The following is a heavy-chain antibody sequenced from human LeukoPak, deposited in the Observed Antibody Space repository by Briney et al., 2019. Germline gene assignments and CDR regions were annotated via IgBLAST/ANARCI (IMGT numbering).Heavy chain of an antibody. CDR2: IYYNGNT. D-gene: IGHD1-26*01. J-gene: IGHJ6*02. Sequence: SETLSLTCSVSDGSINSYYWNWIRRPPGKGLEWIGYIYYNGNTNYSPSLRSRVTMSVDTSKNLFSLKVSSVTAADTAVYYCARGRSNYYGMDVWGQGTTVTVSS. CDR1: DGSINSYY. CDR3: ARGRSNYYGMDV. V-gene: IGHV4-59*01.